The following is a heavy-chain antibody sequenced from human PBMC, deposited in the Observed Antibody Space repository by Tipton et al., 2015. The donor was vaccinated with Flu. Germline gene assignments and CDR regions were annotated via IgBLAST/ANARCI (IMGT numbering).Heavy chain of an antibody. Sequence: QMQLVQSGAEVKKPGSSVKVSCKASGGTFSSYAISWVRQAPGQGLEWMGRIIPILGIANYAQKFQGRVTITADKSTSTAYMELSSLRSEDTAVYYCARGLGYCSSTSCWYYYYYYGMDVWGQGTTVTVSS. V-gene: IGHV1-69*09. D-gene: IGHD2-2*01. CDR2: IIPILGIA. CDR1: GGTFSSYA. J-gene: IGHJ6*02. CDR3: ARGLGYCSSTSCWYYYYYYGMDV.